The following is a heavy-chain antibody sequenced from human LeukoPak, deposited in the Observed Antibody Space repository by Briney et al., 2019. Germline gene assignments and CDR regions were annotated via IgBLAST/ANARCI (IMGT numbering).Heavy chain of an antibody. Sequence: PSETLSLTCTVSGGSISSSSYYWGWIRQPPGKGLEWIGSIYYSGSTYYNPSLKSRVTISVDTSKNQFSLKLSSVTAADTAVYYCARRGRATVTTWGQGTLVTVSS. V-gene: IGHV4-39*01. CDR1: GGSISSSSYY. CDR3: ARRGRATVTT. CDR2: IYYSGST. J-gene: IGHJ5*02. D-gene: IGHD4-17*01.